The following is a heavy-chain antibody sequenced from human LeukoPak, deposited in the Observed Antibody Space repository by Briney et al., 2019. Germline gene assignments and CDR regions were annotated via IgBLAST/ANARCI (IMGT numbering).Heavy chain of an antibody. J-gene: IGHJ5*02. Sequence: SETLSLTCSVSGGYISSYYWSWIRQPAGKGLEWIGRIYTSGSTNYNPSLKSRVTMSVDTSKNQFSLKLSSVTAADTAVYYCARDRYGSGSYSWFDPWGQGTLVTVSS. CDR3: ARDRYGSGSYSWFDP. CDR1: GGYISSYY. V-gene: IGHV4-4*07. CDR2: IYTSGST. D-gene: IGHD3-10*01.